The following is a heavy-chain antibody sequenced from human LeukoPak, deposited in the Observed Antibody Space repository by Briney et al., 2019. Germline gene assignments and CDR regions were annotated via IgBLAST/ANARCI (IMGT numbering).Heavy chain of an antibody. CDR2: ISSSSSYT. Sequence: GGSLRLSCAASGFTFSGYYMSWIRQAPGKGLEWVSYISSSSSYTNYADSVKGRFTISRDNAKNSLYPQMNSLRAEDTAVYYCARDLWADSSGYPVDYWGQGTLVTVSS. V-gene: IGHV3-11*06. CDR1: GFTFSGYY. CDR3: ARDLWADSSGYPVDY. D-gene: IGHD3-22*01. J-gene: IGHJ4*02.